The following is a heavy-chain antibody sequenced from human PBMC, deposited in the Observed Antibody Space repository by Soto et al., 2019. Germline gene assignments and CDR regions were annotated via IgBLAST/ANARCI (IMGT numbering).Heavy chain of an antibody. CDR2: ISNGGDAV. CDR3: AKENWYLDL. V-gene: IGHV3-11*01. J-gene: IGHJ2*01. Sequence: QVQLVESGGGLVKPGGSLRLSCAASGFTFSDYYMSWIRQVPGKGLEWVSYISNGGDAVHYADSVKGRFTISRDNADNSLYLQMNSLKVEDTAGYYWAKENWYLDLWGRGTLVTVSS. CDR1: GFTFSDYY.